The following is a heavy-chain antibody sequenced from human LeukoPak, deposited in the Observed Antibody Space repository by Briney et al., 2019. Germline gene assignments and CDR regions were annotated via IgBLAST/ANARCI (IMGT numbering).Heavy chain of an antibody. D-gene: IGHD1-26*01. J-gene: IGHJ4*02. CDR3: ARGRSDSGIVGTRVLGY. V-gene: IGHV1-8*01. CDR2: MNPNSGNT. Sequence: GASVKVSCKASGYTFTSYYINWVRQATGQGLEWMEWMNPNSGNTGYAQKFQGRVTMTRNTSTSTAYMELSSLRSEDTAVYYCARGRSDSGIVGTRVLGYWGQGTLVTVSS. CDR1: GYTFTSYY.